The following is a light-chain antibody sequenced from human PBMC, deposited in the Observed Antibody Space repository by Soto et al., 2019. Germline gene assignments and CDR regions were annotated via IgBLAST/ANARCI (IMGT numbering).Light chain of an antibody. V-gene: IGKV3-11*01. CDR3: QQRSSWPLT. CDR1: QHINNR. J-gene: IGKJ4*01. CDR2: DAS. Sequence: EIVLTQSPATLSLSPGGSVTLSCRASQHINNRLAWYQQRPGQAPRLLIYDASNRATGIPARFSGSGSGTDFTLTISRREPEDFAVYHCQQRSSWPLTFGGGAKVEI.